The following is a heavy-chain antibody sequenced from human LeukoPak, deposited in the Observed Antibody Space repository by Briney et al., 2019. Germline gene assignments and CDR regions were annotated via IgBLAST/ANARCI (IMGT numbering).Heavy chain of an antibody. CDR2: ISWNSGSI. V-gene: IGHV3-9*01. J-gene: IGHJ4*02. D-gene: IGHD3-10*01. Sequence: GGSLRLSCTASIFTFSSYAMSWVRQAPGKGLEWVSGISWNSGSIGYADSVKGRFTISRDNAKNSLYLQMNSLRAEDTALYYCAKDGESAQGGYYFDYWGQGTLVTVSS. CDR3: AKDGESAQGGYYFDY. CDR1: IFTFSSYA.